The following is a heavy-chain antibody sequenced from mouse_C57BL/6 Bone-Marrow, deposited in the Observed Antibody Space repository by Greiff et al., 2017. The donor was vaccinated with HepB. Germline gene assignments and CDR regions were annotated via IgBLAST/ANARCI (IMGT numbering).Heavy chain of an antibody. CDR2: IYPGNGDT. CDR1: GYTFTSYN. CDR3: ASPFITTVVANDFDY. V-gene: IGHV1-12*01. J-gene: IGHJ2*01. Sequence: QVQLKQSGAELVRPGASVKMSCKASGYTFTSYNMHWVKQTPRQGLEWIGAIYPGNGDTSYNQKFKGKATLTVDKSSSTAYMQLSSLTSEDSAVYFCASPFITTVVANDFDYWGQGTTLTVSS. D-gene: IGHD1-1*01.